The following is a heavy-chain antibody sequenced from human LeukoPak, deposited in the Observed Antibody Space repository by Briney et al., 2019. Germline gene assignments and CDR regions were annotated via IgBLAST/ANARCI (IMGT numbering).Heavy chain of an antibody. CDR2: VYYTGST. D-gene: IGHD4/OR15-4a*01. CDR3: ARVSYGVLKPRADY. CDR1: GGSISSYY. Sequence: SETLSLTCTVSGGSISSYYWSWIRQPPGKGLEWIGTVYYTGSTYYNASLKSRVTISVDTSDNHFSLKLSSVTAADTAVYYCARVSYGVLKPRADYWGQGTLVTVSS. V-gene: IGHV4-59*12. J-gene: IGHJ4*02.